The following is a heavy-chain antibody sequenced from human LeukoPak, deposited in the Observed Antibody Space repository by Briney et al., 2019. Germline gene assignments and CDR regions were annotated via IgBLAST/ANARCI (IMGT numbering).Heavy chain of an antibody. J-gene: IGHJ4*02. Sequence: GGSLRLSCTASGFTFGDYAMSWFRQAPGKGLEWVGFIRSKAYGGTTEYAASVKGRFTISRDDSKSIAYLQMDSLKTEDTAVYYCGGDSSGWYYFDYWGRGTLVTVSS. D-gene: IGHD6-19*01. V-gene: IGHV3-49*03. CDR2: IRSKAYGGTT. CDR3: GGDSSGWYYFDY. CDR1: GFTFGDYA.